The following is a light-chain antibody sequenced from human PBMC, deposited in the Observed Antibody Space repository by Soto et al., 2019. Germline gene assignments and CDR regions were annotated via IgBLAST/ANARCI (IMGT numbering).Light chain of an antibody. Sequence: QSVLTQPPSASGTPGQRVTVSCSGSSSNIGSNSVNWYQQLPGTAPKLLIYSDNQRPSGVPDRFSGSKSGTSASLAFSGLQSEDEADYYCAAWDDSLNGLVFGGGTKLTVL. CDR3: AAWDDSLNGLV. CDR1: SSNIGSNS. V-gene: IGLV1-44*01. CDR2: SDN. J-gene: IGLJ2*01.